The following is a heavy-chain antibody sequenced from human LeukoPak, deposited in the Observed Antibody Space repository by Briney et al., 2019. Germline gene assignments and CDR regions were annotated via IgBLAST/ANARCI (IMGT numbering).Heavy chain of an antibody. Sequence: ASVKVPCKASGYTFTTYAIHWVRQAPGQRLEWMGWINAGNGNTKYSQKFQGRVTITRDTSASTAYLELSSLRSEDTAVYSCARELGGFDYWGQGTLVTVSS. CDR2: INAGNGNT. D-gene: IGHD1-26*01. CDR1: GYTFTTYA. CDR3: ARELGGFDY. V-gene: IGHV1-3*01. J-gene: IGHJ4*02.